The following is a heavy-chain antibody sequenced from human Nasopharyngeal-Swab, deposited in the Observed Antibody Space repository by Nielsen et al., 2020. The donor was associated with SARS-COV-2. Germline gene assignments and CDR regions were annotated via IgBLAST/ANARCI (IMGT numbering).Heavy chain of an antibody. CDR2: ISGSGGNT. J-gene: IGHJ6*02. CDR3: AKDLLKYCSGGSCYAGFYYYYGMDV. CDR1: GFTFSSYA. Sequence: GESLQISCAASGFTFSSYAMSWVRQAPGKGLDWVSAISGSGGNTYYADSVKGRFTISRDNSKNTLYLQMNSLRAEDTAVYYCAKDLLKYCSGGSCYAGFYYYYGMDVWGQGTTVTVSS. D-gene: IGHD2-15*01. V-gene: IGHV3-23*01.